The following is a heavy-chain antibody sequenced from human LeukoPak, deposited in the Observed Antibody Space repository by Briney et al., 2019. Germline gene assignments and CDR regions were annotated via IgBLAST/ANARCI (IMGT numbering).Heavy chain of an antibody. CDR3: ARDTCGCGSGWHLYWYFDL. V-gene: IGHV3-64*01. CDR1: GFTFSDYA. J-gene: IGHJ2*01. CDR2: ISSNGGSI. D-gene: IGHD6-19*01. Sequence: GGSLRLSCAASGFTFSDYAMHWVRQAPGKELEYVSAISSNGGSIHYANSVRGRFTISRDNSKNTLYLQMDSLRAEDMAVYYCARDTCGCGSGWHLYWYFDLWGRGTLVTVSS.